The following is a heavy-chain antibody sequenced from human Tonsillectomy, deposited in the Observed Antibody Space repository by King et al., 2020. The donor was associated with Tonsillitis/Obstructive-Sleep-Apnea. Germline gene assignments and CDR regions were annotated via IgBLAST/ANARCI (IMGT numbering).Heavy chain of an antibody. V-gene: IGHV1-3*01. J-gene: IGHJ6*03. Sequence: QLVQSGAEVKKPGASVKVSCKASGYTFTDYAMHWVRQAPGQRPEWVGWVNVGNGNTQYSQTFQGRVTLTSDTSATTAYMELSSLRSEDTAVYYCARGGELYYMDVWGKGTTVTVSS. D-gene: IGHD3-16*01. CDR1: GYTFTDYA. CDR3: ARGGELYYMDV. CDR2: VNVGNGNT.